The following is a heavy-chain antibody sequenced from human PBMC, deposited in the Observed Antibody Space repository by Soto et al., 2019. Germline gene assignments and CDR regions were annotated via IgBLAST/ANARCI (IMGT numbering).Heavy chain of an antibody. CDR1: GGSISSSSYY. CDR2: IYYSGST. D-gene: IGHD3-3*01. V-gene: IGHV4-39*01. J-gene: IGHJ5*02. CDR3: AGGRTEDDFWSGYGYNWFDP. Sequence: SETLSLTCTVSGGSISSSSYYWVLLRQPPGKGLEWIGSIYYSGSTYYNPSLKSRVTISVDTSKNQFSLKLSSVTAADTAVYYCAGGRTEDDFWSGYGYNWFDPWGQGTLLTVSS.